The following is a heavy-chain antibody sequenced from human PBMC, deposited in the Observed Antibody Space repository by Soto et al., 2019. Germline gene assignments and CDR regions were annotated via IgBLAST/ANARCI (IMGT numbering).Heavy chain of an antibody. CDR1: GYTITSYD. CDR3: ARGPSSGYHSGVFDY. Sequence: APVKVSCKDSGYTITSYDINWVRRATGQGLEWMGWMNPNSGNTGYAQKFQGRVTMTRNTSISTAYMELSSLRSEDTAVYYCARGPSSGYHSGVFDYWGQGTLVTVSS. V-gene: IGHV1-8*01. D-gene: IGHD3-22*01. CDR2: MNPNSGNT. J-gene: IGHJ4*02.